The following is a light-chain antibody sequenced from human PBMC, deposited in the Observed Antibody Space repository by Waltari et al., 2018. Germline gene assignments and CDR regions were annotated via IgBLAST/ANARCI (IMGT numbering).Light chain of an antibody. CDR1: QSINRY. V-gene: IGKV1-39*01. J-gene: IGKJ2*03. CDR3: QASYTTPYS. CDR2: AAS. Sequence: DIQMTQSPSSLSASVGDRVTITCRASQSINRYLNWYQQKPGKAPRLLIYAASSLQSGVPSRFSGSGSGTDFTLSISSLQPEDFATYFCQASYTTPYSFGQGTKVEIK.